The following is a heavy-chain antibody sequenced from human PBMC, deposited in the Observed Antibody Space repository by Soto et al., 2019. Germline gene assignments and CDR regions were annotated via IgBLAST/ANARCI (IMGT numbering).Heavy chain of an antibody. CDR1: GFTFSDYW. CDR3: VRDHR. V-gene: IGHV3-7*03. CDR2: INEDGSQK. Sequence: EVQLVESGGTLVQPGGSLRLSCVGSGFTFSDYWMSWVRQAPGKGPEWMANINEDGSQKYYVDSVEGRFTISKDNAQNSPYLQMNSLRVEDTAFYYCVRDHRWGQGTLVTVS. J-gene: IGHJ4*02.